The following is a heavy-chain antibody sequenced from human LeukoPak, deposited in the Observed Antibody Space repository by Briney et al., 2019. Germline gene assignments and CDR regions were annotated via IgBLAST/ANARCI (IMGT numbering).Heavy chain of an antibody. Sequence: GGSLRLSCAASGFTFSSYWMSWVRQAPGKGLEWLANIKQDGSEKYYVGSVKGRFTISRDNPKNSLYLQKNSLRAEDTAVYYCARYSGNYRAFDIWGQGTMVTVSS. CDR3: ARYSGNYRAFDI. D-gene: IGHD1-26*01. CDR1: GFTFSSYW. CDR2: IKQDGSEK. J-gene: IGHJ3*02. V-gene: IGHV3-7*05.